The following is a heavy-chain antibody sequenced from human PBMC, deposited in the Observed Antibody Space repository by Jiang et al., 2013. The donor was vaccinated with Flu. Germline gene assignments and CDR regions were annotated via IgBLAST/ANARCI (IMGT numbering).Heavy chain of an antibody. CDR2: IWYDGSNK. V-gene: IGHV3-33*01. Sequence: VQLVESGGGVVQPGRSLRLSCAASGFTFSSYGMHWVRQAPGKGLEWVAVIWYDGSNKYYADSVKGRFTISRDNSKNTLYLQMNSLRAEDTAVYYCARDPTTLAGSNTIFGVVGIMDVWGKGTTVTVSS. CDR3: ARDPTTLAGSNTIFGVVGIMDV. CDR1: GFTFSSYG. D-gene: IGHD3-3*01. J-gene: IGHJ6*03.